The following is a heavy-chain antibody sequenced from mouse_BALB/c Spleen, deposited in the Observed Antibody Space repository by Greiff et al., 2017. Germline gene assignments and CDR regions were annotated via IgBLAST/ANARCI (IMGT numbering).Heavy chain of an antibody. CDR2: ISSGGGST. J-gene: IGHJ1*01. V-gene: IGHV5-12-1*01. CDR3: ASPMGYDRYFDV. Sequence: EVKLMESGGGLVKPGGSLKLSCAASGFAFSSYDMSWVRQTPEKRLEWVAYISSGGGSTYYPDTVKGRFTISRDNAKNTLYLQMSSLKSEDTAMYYCASPMGYDRYFDVWGAGTTVTVSS. CDR1: GFAFSSYD. D-gene: IGHD2-2*01.